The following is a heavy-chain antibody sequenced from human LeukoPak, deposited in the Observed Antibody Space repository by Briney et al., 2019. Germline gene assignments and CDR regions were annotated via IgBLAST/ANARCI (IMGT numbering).Heavy chain of an antibody. V-gene: IGHV4-34*01. J-gene: IGHJ3*02. Sequence: SETLSLTCAVYGGSFSGYYWGWIRQPPGKGLEWIGEINHSGSTNYNPSLKSRVTISVDTSKNQFSLKLSSVTAADTAVYYCARWGRYFDWLPSAFDIWGQGTMVTVSS. CDR2: INHSGST. CDR3: ARWGRYFDWLPSAFDI. CDR1: GGSFSGYY. D-gene: IGHD3-9*01.